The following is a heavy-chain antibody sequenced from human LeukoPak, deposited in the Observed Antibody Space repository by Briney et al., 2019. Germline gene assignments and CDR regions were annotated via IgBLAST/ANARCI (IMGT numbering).Heavy chain of an antibody. V-gene: IGHV4-59*01. CDR1: GGSISSYY. D-gene: IGHD6-19*01. Sequence: PSETLSLTCTVSGGSISSYYWSWIRQPPGKGLEWIGYIYYSGSTNYNPSLKSRVTISVDTSKNQFSLKLSSVTAADTAVYYCAKSSGWVYDAFDIWGQGTMVTVSS. CDR2: IYYSGST. CDR3: AKSSGWVYDAFDI. J-gene: IGHJ3*02.